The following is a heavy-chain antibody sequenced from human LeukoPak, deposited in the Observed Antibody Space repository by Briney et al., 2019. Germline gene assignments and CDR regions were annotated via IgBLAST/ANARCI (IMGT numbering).Heavy chain of an antibody. CDR2: IYPGDSDT. CDR1: GYSFTSYW. J-gene: IGHJ4*02. V-gene: IGHV5-51*01. Sequence: GESLKISCKGSGYSFTSYWIGWVRQLPGKGLEWMGIIYPGDSDTRYSPSFQGQVTISADKSISTVYLQWSSLKASDTAMYYCARRIYCGGDCYYFDYWGQGTLVTVSS. D-gene: IGHD2-21*02. CDR3: ARRIYCGGDCYYFDY.